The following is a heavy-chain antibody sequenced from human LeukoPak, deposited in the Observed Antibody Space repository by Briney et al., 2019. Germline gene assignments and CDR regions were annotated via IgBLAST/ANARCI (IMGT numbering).Heavy chain of an antibody. CDR2: IIGNGFST. J-gene: IGHJ4*01. CDR3: EKGRRDGYNYPLFDH. V-gene: IGHV3-23*01. D-gene: IGHD5-24*01. Sequence: GGSLRLSCAASGFTFSFSAMNWVRQAPGKGLEWVATIIGNGFSTYYADSVNGRFIISRDNSQNSLFLQMNSLRAEDTAIYYCEKGRRDGYNYPLFDHWGHGALVTVSS. CDR1: GFTFSFSA.